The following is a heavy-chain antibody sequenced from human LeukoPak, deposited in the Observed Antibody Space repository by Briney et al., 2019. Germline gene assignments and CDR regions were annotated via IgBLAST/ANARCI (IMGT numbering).Heavy chain of an antibody. CDR2: IYASGSI. CDR1: GGSITNFF. Sequence: SETLSLTCSVSGGSITNFFWTWIRQPAGKGLEYIGRIYASGSIDYNPSLKSRVTMSVGTSNNQFSLNLTSVTAADTALYFCARSARFNYFYMDVWGKGTSVTVSS. V-gene: IGHV4-4*07. D-gene: IGHD2-15*01. J-gene: IGHJ6*03. CDR3: ARSARFNYFYMDV.